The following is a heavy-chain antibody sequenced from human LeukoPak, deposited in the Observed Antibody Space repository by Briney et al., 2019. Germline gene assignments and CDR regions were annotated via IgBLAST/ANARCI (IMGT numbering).Heavy chain of an antibody. V-gene: IGHV3-30*03. D-gene: IGHD1-7*01. CDR1: GFSFSTYG. CDR3: TREGMGTTFSAWFDP. CDR2: MSSDGSID. Sequence: GGSLRLSCAASGFSFSTYGMHWVRQAPGKGLEWVAVMSSDGSIDYYADSVRGRFTVSRDNSKNTLYLQVNSLRVEDTAVYYCTREGMGTTFSAWFDPWGQGTLVTVPS. J-gene: IGHJ5*02.